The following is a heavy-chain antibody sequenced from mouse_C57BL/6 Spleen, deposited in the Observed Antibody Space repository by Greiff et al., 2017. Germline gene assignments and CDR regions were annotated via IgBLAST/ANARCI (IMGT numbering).Heavy chain of an antibody. CDR2: INPNNGGT. CDR1: GYTFTDYY. Sequence: VQLQQSGPELVKPGASVKISCKASGYTFTDYYMNWVKQSHGKSLEWIGDINPNNGGTSYNQKFKGKATLTVDKSSSTAYMELRSLTSEDSAVYYGARREGGLRLDYWGQGTTLTVSS. V-gene: IGHV1-26*01. J-gene: IGHJ2*01. D-gene: IGHD2-4*01. CDR3: ARREGGLRLDY.